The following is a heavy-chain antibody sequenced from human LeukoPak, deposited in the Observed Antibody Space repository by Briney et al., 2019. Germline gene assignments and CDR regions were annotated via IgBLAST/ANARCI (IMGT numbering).Heavy chain of an antibody. J-gene: IGHJ5*02. V-gene: IGHV3-30*02. CDR3: AKDTTPPKAGFDP. CDR2: IRYDGSNK. Sequence: GGSLRLSYAASGFTFSSYGMHWVRQAPGKGLEWVAFIRYDGSNKYYADSVKGRFTISRDNSKYTLYLQMNSLRAEDTSIYFCAKDTTPPKAGFDPWGQGTLVTVSS. D-gene: IGHD1-14*01. CDR1: GFTFSSYG.